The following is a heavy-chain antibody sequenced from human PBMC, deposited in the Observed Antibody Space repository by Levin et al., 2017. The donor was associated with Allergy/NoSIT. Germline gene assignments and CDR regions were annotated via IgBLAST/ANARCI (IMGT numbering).Heavy chain of an antibody. D-gene: IGHD6-19*01. J-gene: IGHJ4*02. V-gene: IGHV3-21*01. Sequence: GESLKISCAASGFTFSSYSMNWVRQAPGKGLEWVSSISSSSSYIYYADSVKGRFTISRDNAKNSLYLQMNSLRAEDTAVYYCARAGQWLEGFDYWGQGTLVTVSS. CDR1: GFTFSSYS. CDR2: ISSSSSYI. CDR3: ARAGQWLEGFDY.